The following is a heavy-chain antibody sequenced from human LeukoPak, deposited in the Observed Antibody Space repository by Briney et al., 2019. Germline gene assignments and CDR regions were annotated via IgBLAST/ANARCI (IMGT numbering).Heavy chain of an antibody. CDR2: IKADGIFT. CDR3: ARKLMSSRRFEY. D-gene: IGHD2-8*01. Sequence: GGSLRLSCEGSGFAFNVFGMHWIRQAPGKGLEWVAFIKADGIFTNYAEAVKGRFTISRDNSDNTVFLQMESVRPDDTAVYYCARKLMSSRRFEYWGQGTLVTVSS. J-gene: IGHJ4*02. V-gene: IGHV3-30*02. CDR1: GFAFNVFG.